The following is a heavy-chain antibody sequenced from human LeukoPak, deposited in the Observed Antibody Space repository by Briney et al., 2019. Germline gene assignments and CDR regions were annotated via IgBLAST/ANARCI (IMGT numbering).Heavy chain of an antibody. CDR3: ARDPRWGDNQDYYYYYGMDV. V-gene: IGHV1-69*05. CDR1: GGTFSSYA. Sequence: GASVKVSCKASGGTFSSYAISWVRQAPGQGLEWMGEIIPIFGTANYAQKFQGRVTITTDESTSTAYMELSSLRSDDTAVYYCARDPRWGDNQDYYYYYGMDVWGQGTTVTVSS. D-gene: IGHD3-16*01. CDR2: IIPIFGTA. J-gene: IGHJ6*02.